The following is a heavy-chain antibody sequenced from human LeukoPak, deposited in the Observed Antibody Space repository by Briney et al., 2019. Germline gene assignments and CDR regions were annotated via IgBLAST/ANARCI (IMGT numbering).Heavy chain of an antibody. CDR1: GFTFSDYY. D-gene: IGHD4-17*01. Sequence: GGSLRLSCAASGFTFSDYYMSWIRQPPGKGLEWVSYISSSGTTIYYADSVRGRFTVSRDNAKNSLYLQMNSLRAEDTAVYYCAKDGDTVTLSYFDYWGQGTLVTVSS. J-gene: IGHJ4*02. CDR3: AKDGDTVTLSYFDY. CDR2: ISSSGTTI. V-gene: IGHV3-11*01.